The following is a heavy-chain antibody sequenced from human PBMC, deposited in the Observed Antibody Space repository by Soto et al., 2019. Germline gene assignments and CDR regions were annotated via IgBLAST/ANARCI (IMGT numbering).Heavy chain of an antibody. CDR1: GGFFSTYA. J-gene: IGHJ3*01. Sequence: SVKVSCKASGGFFSTYAISWVRQAPGQGLEWMGGIIPILRRPNYAQKFQGRVTITADESTTTAYMELSRLSSEDAAIYYCARDHEGLGYCSGGPCYPRVFDVWGPGTMVT. V-gene: IGHV1-69*13. D-gene: IGHD2-15*01. CDR3: ARDHEGLGYCSGGPCYPRVFDV. CDR2: IIPILRRP.